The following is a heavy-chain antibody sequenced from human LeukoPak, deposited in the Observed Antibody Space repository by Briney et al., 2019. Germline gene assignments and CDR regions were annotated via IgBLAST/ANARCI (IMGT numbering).Heavy chain of an antibody. Sequence: GGSLRLSCAASGFTFSDYYMSWIRQAPGKGLEWVAYISCSGSTIYYADSVKGRFTISRDNAKNSLYLQMNSLRAEDTAVYYCASMDSSSSGYYYYYYMDVWGKGTTVTVSS. CDR1: GFTFSDYY. D-gene: IGHD6-6*01. CDR3: ASMDSSSSGYYYYYYMDV. V-gene: IGHV3-11*01. J-gene: IGHJ6*03. CDR2: ISCSGSTI.